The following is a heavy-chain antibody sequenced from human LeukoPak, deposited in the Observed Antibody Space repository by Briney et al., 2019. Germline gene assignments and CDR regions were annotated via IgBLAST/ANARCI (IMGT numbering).Heavy chain of an antibody. D-gene: IGHD3-10*01. CDR1: GFSFSVYW. CDR3: ARDSLLWFGGKFDY. J-gene: IGHJ4*02. Sequence: GGSLRLSCAASGFSFSVYWMHWVRQAPEKGPVWVSRIKTDGSITDYADFVKGRFTISRDNAKNSLYLQMNSLRAEDTAVYYCARDSLLWFGGKFDYWGQGTLVTVSS. V-gene: IGHV3-74*01. CDR2: IKTDGSIT.